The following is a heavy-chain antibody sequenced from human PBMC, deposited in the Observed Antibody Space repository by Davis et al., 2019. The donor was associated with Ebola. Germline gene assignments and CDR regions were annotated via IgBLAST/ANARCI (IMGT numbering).Heavy chain of an antibody. J-gene: IGHJ4*02. D-gene: IGHD3-16*01. CDR3: AKYGMGYYDYVWGSLDY. CDR2: ISWNSGSI. CDR1: GFTFDDYA. Sequence: PGGSLRLSCAASGFTFDDYAMHWVRQAPGKGLEWVSGISWNSGSIGYADSVKGRFTISRDNAKNSLYLQMNSLRAEDTALYYCAKYGMGYYDYVWGSLDYWGQGTLVTVSS. V-gene: IGHV3-9*01.